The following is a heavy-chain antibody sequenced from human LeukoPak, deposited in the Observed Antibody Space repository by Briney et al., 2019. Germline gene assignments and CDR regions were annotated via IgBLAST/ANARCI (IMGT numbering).Heavy chain of an antibody. CDR1: GGSVSSDSYN. CDR3: ARVPQFNGLFDY. CDR2: VYYSGST. D-gene: IGHD2-8*01. V-gene: IGHV4-61*01. Sequence: SETLSLTCTVSGGSVSSDSYNWSWIRQPPGKGLEWIGYVYYSGSTNYNPSLKSRVTISVDTSKNQFSLNLSSVTAADTAVYYCARVPQFNGLFDYWGQGTLVTVSS. J-gene: IGHJ4*02.